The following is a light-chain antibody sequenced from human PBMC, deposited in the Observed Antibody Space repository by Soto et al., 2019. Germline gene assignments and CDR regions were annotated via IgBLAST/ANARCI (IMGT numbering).Light chain of an antibody. J-gene: IGKJ1*01. CDR3: QQFGSSSWT. CDR1: QSVSSSY. V-gene: IGKV3-20*01. Sequence: ESVLTQSPGTLSLSPGEKATLSCRASQSVSSSYLAWYQQKPGQAPRLLIYGASSRATGIPDRFSGSGSGTDFTLTVSRLEPEDFAVYYRQQFGSSSWTFGQGTKVDI. CDR2: GAS.